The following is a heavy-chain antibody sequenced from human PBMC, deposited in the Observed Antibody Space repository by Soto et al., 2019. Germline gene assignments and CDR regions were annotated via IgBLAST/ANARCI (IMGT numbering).Heavy chain of an antibody. CDR1: GFTFSSYG. CDR2: ISYDGSNK. J-gene: IGHJ4*02. V-gene: IGHV3-30*18. CDR3: AKGMGYSSSSCPNH. D-gene: IGHD6-6*01. Sequence: PGGSLRLSCAASGFTFSSYGMHWVRQAPGKGLEWVAVISYDGSNKYYADSVKGRFTISRDNSKNTLYLQMNSLRAEDTAVYYCAKGMGYSSSSCPNHWGQGTLVTVSS.